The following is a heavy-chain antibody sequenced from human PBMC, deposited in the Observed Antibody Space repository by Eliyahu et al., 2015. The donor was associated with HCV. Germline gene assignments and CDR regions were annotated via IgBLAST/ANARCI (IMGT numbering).Heavy chain of an antibody. V-gene: IGHV3-21*01. CDR2: ISSSSSYI. J-gene: IGHJ4*02. CDR3: ARDTTITGTTQRYYFDY. CDR1: GFXFXSYS. Sequence: EVQLVESGGGLVKPGGSLRLSCXVSGFXFXSYSMNWVRQAPGKGLEGVSSISSSSSYIYYTDSVRGRFTISRDNAKNSLYLQMNSLRAEDTAVYYCARDTTITGTTQRYYFDYWGQGILVTVSS. D-gene: IGHD1-7*01.